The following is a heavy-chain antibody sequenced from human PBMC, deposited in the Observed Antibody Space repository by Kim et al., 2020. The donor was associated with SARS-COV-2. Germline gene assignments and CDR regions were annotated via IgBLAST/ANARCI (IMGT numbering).Heavy chain of an antibody. Sequence: SLKSRGTISVDTSKNQFSLKLNSVTAADTAVYYCARTRITMIVVVTHFDYWGQGTLVTVSS. J-gene: IGHJ4*02. D-gene: IGHD3-22*01. V-gene: IGHV4-31*02. CDR3: ARTRITMIVVVTHFDY.